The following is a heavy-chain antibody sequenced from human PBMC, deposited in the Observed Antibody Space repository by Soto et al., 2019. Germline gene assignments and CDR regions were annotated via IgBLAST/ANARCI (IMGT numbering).Heavy chain of an antibody. Sequence: QVQLQESGPGLVKPSQTLSLTCTVSGGSISSGDYYWSWIRQPPGKGLEWIGYIYYSGSTYYNPSLEGRVTISVDTSKRLSALKLSSVTAADTAVYYCDSDTKGDGMDVWGQGTMVTVSS. D-gene: IGHD2-8*01. CDR3: DSDTKGDGMDV. CDR1: GGSISSGDYY. V-gene: IGHV4-30-4*01. CDR2: IYYSGST. J-gene: IGHJ6*02.